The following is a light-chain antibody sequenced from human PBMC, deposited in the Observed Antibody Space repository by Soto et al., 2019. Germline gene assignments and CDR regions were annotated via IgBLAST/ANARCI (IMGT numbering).Light chain of an antibody. Sequence: QSALTQPASVSGSPGQSITISCTGTSSDVGSYDVVSWYQQHPGKAPQLIIYEVAQRPSGVSDRFSGSKSGSTASLTISGLQAEDEDHYFCCSYAGSTTFWVFGGGTKLTVL. V-gene: IGLV2-23*02. CDR1: SSDVGSYDV. CDR3: CSYAGSTTFWV. CDR2: EVA. J-gene: IGLJ3*02.